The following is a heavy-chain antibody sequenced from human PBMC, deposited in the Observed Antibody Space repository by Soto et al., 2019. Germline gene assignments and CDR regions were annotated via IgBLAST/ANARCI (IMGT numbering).Heavy chain of an antibody. CDR2: SYPGDSDT. CDR3: ERAAGLGWFGERDASDI. Sequence: DVQLVQSGAVVKKRGESMNISGKGAGYSFTSYWIGLGRDLPGKGLECMWISYPGDSDTKSSPAFQGQFTMSADKSRSTAYLQWGSLKASDPAIYYCERAAGLGWFGERDASDIWGQGTLVTVSS. D-gene: IGHD3-10*01. J-gene: IGHJ3*02. V-gene: IGHV5-51*03. CDR1: GYSFTSYW.